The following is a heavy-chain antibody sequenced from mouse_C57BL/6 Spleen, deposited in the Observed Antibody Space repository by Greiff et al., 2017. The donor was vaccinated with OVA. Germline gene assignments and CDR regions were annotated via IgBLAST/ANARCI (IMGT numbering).Heavy chain of an antibody. Sequence: QVQLKESGAELARPGASVKLSCKASGYTFTSYGISWVKQRTGQGLEWIGEIYPRSGNTYYNEKFKGKATLTADKSSSTAYMELRSLTSEDSAVYFCARWSYGSTHFDYWGQGTTLTVSS. CDR1: GYTFTSYG. D-gene: IGHD1-1*01. V-gene: IGHV1-81*01. CDR3: ARWSYGSTHFDY. J-gene: IGHJ2*01. CDR2: IYPRSGNT.